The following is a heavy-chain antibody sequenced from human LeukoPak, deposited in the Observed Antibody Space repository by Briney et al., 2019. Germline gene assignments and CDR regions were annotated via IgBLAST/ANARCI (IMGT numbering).Heavy chain of an antibody. CDR1: GYTFTSYD. J-gene: IGHJ4*02. D-gene: IGHD3-3*01. Sequence: ASVKVSCKASGYTFTSYDINWVRQATGQGLEWMGWMNPNRGNTGYAQKFQGRVTMTRNTSISTAYMELSSLRSEDTAVYYCARSLDFWSGYDYWGQGTLVTVSS. CDR2: MNPNRGNT. V-gene: IGHV1-8*01. CDR3: ARSLDFWSGYDY.